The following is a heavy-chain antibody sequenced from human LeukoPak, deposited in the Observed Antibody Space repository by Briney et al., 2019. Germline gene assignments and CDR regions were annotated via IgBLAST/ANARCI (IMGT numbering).Heavy chain of an antibody. CDR2: IKSKTDGGTT. Sequence: GGSLRLSCAASGFTFSSYAMSWVRQAPGKGLEWVGRIKSKTDGGTTDYAAPVKGRFTISRDDSKNTLYLQMNSLKTEDTAVYYCTTTMVRGVIDYYYYMDVWGKGTTVTISS. CDR1: GFTFSSYA. CDR3: TTTMVRGVIDYYYYMDV. V-gene: IGHV3-15*01. D-gene: IGHD3-10*01. J-gene: IGHJ6*03.